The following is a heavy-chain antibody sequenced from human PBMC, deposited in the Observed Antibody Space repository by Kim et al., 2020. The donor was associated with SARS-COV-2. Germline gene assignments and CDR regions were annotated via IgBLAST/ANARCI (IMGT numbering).Heavy chain of an antibody. Sequence: PKFQGRVTITADESTSTAYMELSSLRSEDTAVYYCARGPYCGGDCYSFDYWGQGTLVTVSS. V-gene: IGHV1-69*01. CDR3: ARGPYCGGDCYSFDY. D-gene: IGHD2-21*01. J-gene: IGHJ4*02.